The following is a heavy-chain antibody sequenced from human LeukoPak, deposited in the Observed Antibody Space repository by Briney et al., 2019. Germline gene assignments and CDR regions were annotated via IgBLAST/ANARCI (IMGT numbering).Heavy chain of an antibody. CDR3: ARGNRIAVAGPHQYYYYGMDV. J-gene: IGHJ6*02. CDR2: ISSSGSTI. V-gene: IGHV3-48*03. CDR1: GFTFSSYE. Sequence: GGSLRLSCAASGFTFSSYEMNWVRQAPGKGLEWVSYISSSGSTIYYADSVKGRFTISRDNAKNSLYLQMNSLRAEDTAVYYCARGNRIAVAGPHQYYYYGMDVWGQGTTVTVSS. D-gene: IGHD6-19*01.